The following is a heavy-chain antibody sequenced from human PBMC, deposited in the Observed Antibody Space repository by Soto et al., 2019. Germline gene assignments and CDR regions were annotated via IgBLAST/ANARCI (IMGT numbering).Heavy chain of an antibody. V-gene: IGHV3-11*05. D-gene: IGHD3-10*01. CDR2: ISSSSSYT. CDR3: ARGGGSAHLCFGELLPSDY. J-gene: IGHJ4*02. Sequence: QVQLVEAGGGLVRPGGSLRLSCAASGFTFSDYYMSWIRQAPGKGLEWVSKISSSSSYTNYADSVKGRFTVSRDKAKNSLYLQMTILRAEDTPVYYCARGGGSAHLCFGELLPSDYWGQGTLGTVSS. CDR1: GFTFSDYY.